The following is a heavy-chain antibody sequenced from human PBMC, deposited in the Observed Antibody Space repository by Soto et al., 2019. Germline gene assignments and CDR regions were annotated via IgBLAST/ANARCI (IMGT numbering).Heavy chain of an antibody. J-gene: IGHJ6*02. D-gene: IGHD3-22*01. CDR3: ARLPYESSGLYYYYGMDV. V-gene: IGHV5-51*01. Sequence: PGESLKISCKASGYSFTSYWIGWVRQMPGKGLEWMGIIYPGDSDTRYSPSFQGQVTISADKSISTAYLQWSSLKASDTAMYYCARLPYESSGLYYYYGMDVWGQGTTVTVSS. CDR1: GYSFTSYW. CDR2: IYPGDSDT.